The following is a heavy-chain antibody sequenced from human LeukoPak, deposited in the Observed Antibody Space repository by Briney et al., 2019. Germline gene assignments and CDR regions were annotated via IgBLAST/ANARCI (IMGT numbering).Heavy chain of an antibody. Sequence: SVKVSCKASGGTFSSYAISWVRQAPGQGLEWMGRIIPILGIANYAQKFQGRVTITADKSTSTAYLELSSLRSEDTAVYYCAREIVAVAGLADYGMDVWGQGTTVTVSS. CDR3: AREIVAVAGLADYGMDV. D-gene: IGHD6-19*01. J-gene: IGHJ6*02. V-gene: IGHV1-69*04. CDR2: IIPILGIA. CDR1: GGTFSSYA.